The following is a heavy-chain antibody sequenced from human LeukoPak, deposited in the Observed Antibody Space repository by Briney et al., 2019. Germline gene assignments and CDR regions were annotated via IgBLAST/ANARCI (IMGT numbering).Heavy chain of an antibody. CDR3: ARNNWGIDE. D-gene: IGHD7-27*01. Sequence: GGSLRLSCAASGFKFSNHWMHWIRQSPGKGLVWVARINNGGSDTSHADSVEGRFTISRGNAANTLYLQMNSLRVEDTAMYFCARNNWGIDEWGQGTLVTVSS. CDR1: GFKFSNHW. J-gene: IGHJ4*02. V-gene: IGHV3-74*01. CDR2: INNGGSDT.